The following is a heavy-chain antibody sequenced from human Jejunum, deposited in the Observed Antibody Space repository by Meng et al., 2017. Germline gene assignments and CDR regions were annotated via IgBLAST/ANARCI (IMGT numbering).Heavy chain of an antibody. CDR2: TYYRSKWYN. V-gene: IGHV6-1*01. J-gene: IGHJ5*02. CDR3: ARGGYDRSGYYYRWFNP. D-gene: IGHD3-22*01. Sequence: QTSGPGRVTPPQTPPPPWFISGDSVSSNSAAWTWFRQSPSRGLEWLGRTYYRSKWYNDDAVSVKSRITVNPDTSKNHFSLQLNSVTPEDTAVYYCARGGYDRSGYYYRWFNPWGQGTLVTVSS. CDR1: GDSVSSNSAA.